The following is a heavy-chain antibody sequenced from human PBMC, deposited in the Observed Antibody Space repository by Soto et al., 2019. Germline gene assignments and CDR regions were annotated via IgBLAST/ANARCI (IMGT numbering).Heavy chain of an antibody. Sequence: QVQLVESGGGVVQPGRSLRLSCAASGFNFSSYGMHWVRQAPGKGLEWVAVISYDGDKKHYAVSVKGRFTISRDNSENTLYLQMNSLRTEDTAVYYCANVDVGSYGMDVWGQGTTVTVSS. CDR3: ANVDVGSYGMDV. D-gene: IGHD5-12*01. CDR1: GFNFSSYG. V-gene: IGHV3-30*18. CDR2: ISYDGDKK. J-gene: IGHJ6*02.